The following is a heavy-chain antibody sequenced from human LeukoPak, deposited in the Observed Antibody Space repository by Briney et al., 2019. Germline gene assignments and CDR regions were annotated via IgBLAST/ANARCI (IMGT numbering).Heavy chain of an antibody. D-gene: IGHD3-3*01. Sequence: GGSLRLSCAASGFTFSSYAMHWVRQAPGKGLEWVAVISYDGSNKYYADSVKGRFTISRDNSKNTLYLQMNSLRAEDTAVYYCAINQYDFWSGYLDYWGQGTLVTVSS. CDR1: GFTFSSYA. J-gene: IGHJ4*02. V-gene: IGHV3-30*07. CDR2: ISYDGSNK. CDR3: AINQYDFWSGYLDY.